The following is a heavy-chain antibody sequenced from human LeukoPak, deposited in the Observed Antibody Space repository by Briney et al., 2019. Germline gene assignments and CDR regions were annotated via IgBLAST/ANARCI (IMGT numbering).Heavy chain of an antibody. CDR2: INPNSGGT. J-gene: IGHJ4*02. Sequence: ASVKVSCKASGYTFTGYYMRWVRQAPGQGLEWMGWINPNSGGTNYAQKFQGRVTMTRDTSISTAYMELSRLRSDDTAVYYCARPLGSQGSYPLYNYWGQGTLVTVSS. V-gene: IGHV1-2*02. D-gene: IGHD3-16*01. CDR1: GYTFTGYY. CDR3: ARPLGSQGSYPLYNY.